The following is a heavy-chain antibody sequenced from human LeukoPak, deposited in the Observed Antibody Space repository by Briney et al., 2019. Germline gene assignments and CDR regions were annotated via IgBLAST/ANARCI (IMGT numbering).Heavy chain of an antibody. CDR1: GFTFSSYA. V-gene: IGHV3-23*01. CDR2: ISGSGGST. J-gene: IGHJ4*02. Sequence: AGGSLRLSCAASGFTFSSYAMSWVRQAPGKGLEWVSAISGSGGSTYYADSVKGRFTISRDNSKNTLYLQMNSLRAEDTAVYYCAKDPARRYSSSWCLYYWGQGTLVTVSS. CDR3: AKDPARRYSSSWCLYY. D-gene: IGHD6-6*01.